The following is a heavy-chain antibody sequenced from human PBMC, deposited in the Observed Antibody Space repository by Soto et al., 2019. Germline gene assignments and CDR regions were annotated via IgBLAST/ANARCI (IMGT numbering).Heavy chain of an antibody. CDR3: ASVLSGDKVGQ. CDR1: GGSLSDGAYF. CDR2: IYHRGNT. D-gene: IGHD2-21*02. V-gene: IGHV4-30-4*01. J-gene: IGHJ4*02. Sequence: QVQLQESGPGLVKPSQTLSLTCSVSGGSLSDGAYFWSWIRQPPGKGLEWIGHIYHRGNTYTNPSLKSRLTISVDTSKNQFSRNLHSVTAADTAVYYCASVLSGDKVGQWGQGTPVTVSS.